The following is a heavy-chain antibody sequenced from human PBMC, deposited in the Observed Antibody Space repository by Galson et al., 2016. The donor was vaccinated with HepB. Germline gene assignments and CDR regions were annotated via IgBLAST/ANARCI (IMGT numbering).Heavy chain of an antibody. Sequence: SVKVSCKASGYTFIGYYIHWVRQAPGQGLEWMGWINPNSGGTNYAQKFQGWVTVTRDTSISTAYMEVSRLSSDDTAVYYCARESLTMVRGAPLYGMDVWGQGTSLTVSS. J-gene: IGHJ6*02. CDR3: ARESLTMVRGAPLYGMDV. V-gene: IGHV1-2*04. CDR2: INPNSGGT. CDR1: GYTFIGYY. D-gene: IGHD3-10*01.